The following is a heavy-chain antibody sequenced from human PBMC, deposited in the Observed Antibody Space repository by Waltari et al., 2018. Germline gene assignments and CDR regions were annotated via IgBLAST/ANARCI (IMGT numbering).Heavy chain of an antibody. Sequence: QVQLQQWGAGLLKPSETLSLPCAVYGGSFSGYYWSWIRQPPGKGLEWIGEINHSGSTNYNPSLKSRVTISVDTSKNQFSLKLSSVTAADTAVYYCARGYYYGSGSYYFGRPSGFTAWSSGWFDPWGQGTLVTVSS. J-gene: IGHJ5*02. V-gene: IGHV4-34*01. CDR2: INHSGST. D-gene: IGHD3-10*01. CDR1: GGSFSGYY. CDR3: ARGYYYGSGSYYFGRPSGFTAWSSGWFDP.